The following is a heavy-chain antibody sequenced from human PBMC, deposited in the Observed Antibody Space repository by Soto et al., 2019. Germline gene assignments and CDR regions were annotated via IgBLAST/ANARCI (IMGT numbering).Heavy chain of an antibody. V-gene: IGHV1-69*13. J-gene: IGHJ4*02. CDR2: IIPIFGTA. D-gene: IGHD6-19*01. Sequence: SVKVSCQTSGGTFSSYTISWVRQAPGQGLEWMGGIIPIFGTANYAQKFQGRVTITADESTSTAYMELSSLRSEDTAVYYCARAVGEAVAGTGFDYWGQGTLVTVSS. CDR3: ARAVGEAVAGTGFDY. CDR1: GGTFSSYT.